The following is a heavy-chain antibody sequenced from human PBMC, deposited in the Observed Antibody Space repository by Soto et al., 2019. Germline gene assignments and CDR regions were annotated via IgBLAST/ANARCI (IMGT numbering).Heavy chain of an antibody. CDR3: ARLYDSSGYRHFDY. J-gene: IGHJ4*02. CDR1: GSTFSSYA. V-gene: IGHV3-30-3*01. CDR2: ISYDGSNK. D-gene: IGHD3-22*01. Sequence: PGGSLRLSCAASGSTFSSYAMHWVRQAPGKGLEWVAVISYDGSNKYYADSVKGRFTISRDNSKNTLYLQMNSLRAEDTAVYYCARLYDSSGYRHFDYWGQGTLVTV.